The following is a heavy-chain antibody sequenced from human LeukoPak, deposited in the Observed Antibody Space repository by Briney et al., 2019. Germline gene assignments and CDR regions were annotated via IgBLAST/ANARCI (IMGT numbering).Heavy chain of an antibody. J-gene: IGHJ4*02. CDR3: ARVDFAPRALDY. CDR2: ISSSSSFI. CDR1: GFTLNTYT. V-gene: IGHV3-21*01. Sequence: GGSLRLSCAAFGFTLNTYTMTWVRQDPGKGLEWVSSISSSSSFISYAGSVKGRFTISRDNARNSLYLQMNSLRAEDTAVYYCARVDFAPRALDYWGQGTLVTVSS.